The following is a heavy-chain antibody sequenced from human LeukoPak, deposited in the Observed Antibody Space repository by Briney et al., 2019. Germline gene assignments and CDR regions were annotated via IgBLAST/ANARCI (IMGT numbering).Heavy chain of an antibody. CDR1: GGSISSSTYY. CDR3: ARRRLDQAGAVFDY. D-gene: IGHD1-26*01. Sequence: SETLSLTCTVSGGSISSSTYYWGWLRQPPGKGLEWIASIYYSGSTYYNPSLKSRVTTSVDTSKNQFSLRLSSVTAADTAVYYCARRRLDQAGAVFDYWGQGTLVTVSS. J-gene: IGHJ4*02. V-gene: IGHV4-39*01. CDR2: IYYSGST.